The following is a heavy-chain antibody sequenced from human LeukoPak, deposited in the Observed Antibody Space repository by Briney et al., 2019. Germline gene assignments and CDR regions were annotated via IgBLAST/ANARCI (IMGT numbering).Heavy chain of an antibody. Sequence: ASVKVSCKASGYTFTSYGISWVRQAPGQGLEWMGWISAYNGNTNYAQKLQGRDTMTTDTSTSTAYMELRSLRSDDTAVYYCARDVGEKTYYDFWSGYYYNWFDPWGQGTLVTVSS. CDR3: ARDVGEKTYYDFWSGYYYNWFDP. CDR1: GYTFTSYG. J-gene: IGHJ5*02. V-gene: IGHV1-18*01. D-gene: IGHD3-3*01. CDR2: ISAYNGNT.